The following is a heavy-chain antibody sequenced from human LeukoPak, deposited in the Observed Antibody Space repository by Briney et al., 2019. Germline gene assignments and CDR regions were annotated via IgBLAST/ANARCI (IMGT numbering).Heavy chain of an antibody. CDR3: ARDRYSYGLTEYYFDY. CDR1: GGSISSSY. Sequence: SETLSLTCTVSGGSISSSYWSWIRQPPGKGLEWIGYIYYSGSTNYNPSLKSRVTISVDTSKNQFSLKLSSVTAADTAVYYCARDRYSYGLTEYYFDYWGQGTLVTVSS. D-gene: IGHD5-18*01. V-gene: IGHV4-59*01. J-gene: IGHJ4*02. CDR2: IYYSGST.